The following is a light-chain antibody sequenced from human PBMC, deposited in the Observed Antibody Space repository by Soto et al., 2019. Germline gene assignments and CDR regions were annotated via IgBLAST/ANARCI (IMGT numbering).Light chain of an antibody. CDR1: SSDVGSYNR. V-gene: IGLV2-18*02. CDR2: EVS. J-gene: IGLJ1*01. Sequence: QYVLTQPPSVSGSPGQSVTISCTGTSSDVGSYNRVSWYQQPPGTAPKLMIYEVSNRPSGVPDRFSGSKSGNTASLTISGLQAEDEADYYCSSYTSSSTLVFGTGTKLTVL. CDR3: SSYTSSSTLV.